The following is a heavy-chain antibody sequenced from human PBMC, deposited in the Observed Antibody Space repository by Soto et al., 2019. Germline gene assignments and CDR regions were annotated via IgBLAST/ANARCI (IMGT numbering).Heavy chain of an antibody. CDR3: AKETIQVGGPNYFDY. Sequence: GSLRLSCEASGFTFGRYGMHWVRQAPGMGLEWVAVISWDGLAQYYGDSVRGRFTISRDNSQSTLYLQMNSLRTEDTAIYYCAKETIQVGGPNYFDYWGQGVLVTVSS. D-gene: IGHD1-1*01. CDR2: ISWDGLAQ. CDR1: GFTFGRYG. V-gene: IGHV3-30*18. J-gene: IGHJ4*02.